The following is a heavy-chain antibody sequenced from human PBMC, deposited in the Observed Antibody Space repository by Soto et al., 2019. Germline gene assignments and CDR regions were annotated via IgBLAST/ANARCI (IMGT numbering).Heavy chain of an antibody. CDR3: AREELADYYYYGMDV. V-gene: IGHV1-3*01. CDR1: GYTFTGYA. CDR2: ISVGHGNT. Sequence: ASVKVSFKASGYTFTGYAIHWVRQAPGQRLEWMGWISVGHGNTKYSQKFQGRVTITRDTSATTAYMELSSLRSEDTAVYYCAREELADYYYYGMDVWGQGTTVTV. D-gene: IGHD3-10*01. J-gene: IGHJ6*02.